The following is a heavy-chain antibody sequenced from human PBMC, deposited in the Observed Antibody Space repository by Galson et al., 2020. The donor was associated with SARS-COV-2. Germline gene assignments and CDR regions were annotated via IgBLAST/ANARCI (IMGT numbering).Heavy chain of an antibody. J-gene: IGHJ4*02. CDR1: GFTFSDFW. Sequence: GESLKISCAASGFTFSDFWMNWVRQAPGKRLEWVANINLDGSQRYYVDSVKGRFTISRDNAKNSLCLQINSLRAEDTAVYYCARDDDYNTSDYWGQGTLVTVSS. D-gene: IGHD4-4*01. V-gene: IGHV3-7*01. CDR2: INLDGSQR. CDR3: ARDDDYNTSDY.